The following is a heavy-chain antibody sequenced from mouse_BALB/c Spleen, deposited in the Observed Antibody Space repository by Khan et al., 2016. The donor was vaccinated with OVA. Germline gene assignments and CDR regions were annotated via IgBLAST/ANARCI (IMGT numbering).Heavy chain of an antibody. CDR3: AMGRTY. CDR1: GYSITSDYA. D-gene: IGHD4-1*01. Sequence: EVQLQESGPGLVKPSQSLSLTCTVTGYSITSDYAWNWIRQFPGNKLEWMGYISSSGRTSYNPSLQSRISVTRDTSKNQFFLQLNSVTTEDTATYYCAMGRTYWGQGTLVTVSA. V-gene: IGHV3-2*02. J-gene: IGHJ3*01. CDR2: ISSSGRT.